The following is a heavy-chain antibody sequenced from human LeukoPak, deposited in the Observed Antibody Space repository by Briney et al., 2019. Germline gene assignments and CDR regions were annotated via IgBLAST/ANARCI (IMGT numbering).Heavy chain of an antibody. CDR3: ARLGFGYISNSYYYYRDV. J-gene: IGHJ6*03. Sequence: PSETLSLTCTVSGGSISPYYWTWIRQAPGKGLEYIAYIHSSGSTNYIPSLKSRVTISVDTSKNHFSLEMRSVTAADTAVYYCARLGFGYISNSYYYYRDVWGKGTTVTVSS. V-gene: IGHV4-59*08. CDR2: IHSSGST. CDR1: GGSISPYY. D-gene: IGHD5-24*01.